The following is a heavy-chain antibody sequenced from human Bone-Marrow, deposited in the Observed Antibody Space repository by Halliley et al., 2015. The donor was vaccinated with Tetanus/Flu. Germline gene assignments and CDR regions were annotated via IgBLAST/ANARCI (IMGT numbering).Heavy chain of an antibody. J-gene: IGHJ4*02. CDR2: IYYRGST. D-gene: IGHD3-16*01. CDR1: GDSISSGGHY. Sequence: TLSLTCTVSGDSISSGGHYWSWIRQPPGKGLEWIGYIYYRGSTYSNPSLKSRVTISVDTSKNQLSVKLSSVTAADTAVYYCARGLFTFGGAMDYFDYWGQGTLVTVSS. CDR3: ARGLFTFGGAMDYFDY. V-gene: IGHV4-31*03.